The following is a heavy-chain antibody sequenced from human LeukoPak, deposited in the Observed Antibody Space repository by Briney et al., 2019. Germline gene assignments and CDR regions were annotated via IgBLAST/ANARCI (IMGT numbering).Heavy chain of an antibody. D-gene: IGHD1-26*01. V-gene: IGHV1-3*01. CDR3: ATNRANGRSWYSVDY. CDR1: GYSFTYYA. CDR2: INAGNGNT. Sequence: ASVKVSCKASGYSFTYYAIHWVRQAPGQRLAWMGWINAGNGNTKFSQRFQGRVTITSDTSASTGYMELSSLGSEDTAVYYCATNRANGRSWYSVDYWGQGTLVTVSS. J-gene: IGHJ4*02.